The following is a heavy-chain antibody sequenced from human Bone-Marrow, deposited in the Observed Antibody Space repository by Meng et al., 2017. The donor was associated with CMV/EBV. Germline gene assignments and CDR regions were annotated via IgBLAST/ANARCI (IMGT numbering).Heavy chain of an antibody. Sequence: GGSLRLSCAASGFTFSNYDMHWVRQATGKGLEWVSTIGTAGDTYYPGSVKGRFTVSRENAKNSLYLQMNSLGAGDTAVYYCARGLRAAAAHDAFDIWGQGTRVTGSS. CDR3: ARGLRAAAAHDAFDI. CDR2: IGTAGDT. J-gene: IGHJ3*02. CDR1: GFTFSNYD. D-gene: IGHD6-13*01. V-gene: IGHV3-13*01.